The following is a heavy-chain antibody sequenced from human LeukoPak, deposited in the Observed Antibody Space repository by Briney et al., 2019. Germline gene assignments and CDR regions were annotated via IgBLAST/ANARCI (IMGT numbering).Heavy chain of an antibody. CDR1: GFTFRSYE. J-gene: IGHJ4*02. V-gene: IGHV3-48*03. D-gene: IGHD6-19*01. Sequence: HPGGSLRLSCAASGFTFRSYEMNWVRQAPGKGLEWVSYISSSGSTIYYADPVKGRFTISRDNAKNSLYLQMNSLRAEDTAVYYCARGGRAQLAVAGTHNIDYWGQGTLVTVSS. CDR3: ARGGRAQLAVAGTHNIDY. CDR2: ISSSGSTI.